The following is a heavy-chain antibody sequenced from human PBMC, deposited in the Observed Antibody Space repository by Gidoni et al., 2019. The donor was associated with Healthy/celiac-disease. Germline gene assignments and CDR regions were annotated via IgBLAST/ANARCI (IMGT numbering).Heavy chain of an antibody. V-gene: IGHV3-9*01. J-gene: IGHJ4*02. CDR3: AKSGWKWLVGGEADFDY. Sequence: DVQLVESGGGLVQPGRSLRHSCVASGFAFDVYPMHWVRQAPGKGLEWVSGITWNSGNMVYADSVKGRFTISRDNAESSLYLQMNRLRPEDTALYFCAKSGWKWLVGGEADFDYWGQGALVTVSS. CDR2: ITWNSGNM. D-gene: IGHD6-19*01. CDR1: GFAFDVYP.